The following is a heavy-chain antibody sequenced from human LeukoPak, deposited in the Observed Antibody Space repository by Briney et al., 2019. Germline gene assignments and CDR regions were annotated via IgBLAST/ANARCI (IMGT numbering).Heavy chain of an antibody. J-gene: IGHJ4*02. Sequence: GGSLRLSCAASGFTFSSYWMSWVRQAPGKGLEWVANIKQDGSETYYMDSVKGRFTIPRDNAKNSLYLQMNSLRVEDTAVYYCARVSGLDYWGQGTLVTVSS. V-gene: IGHV3-7*01. CDR3: ARVSGLDY. CDR1: GFTFSSYW. CDR2: IKQDGSET.